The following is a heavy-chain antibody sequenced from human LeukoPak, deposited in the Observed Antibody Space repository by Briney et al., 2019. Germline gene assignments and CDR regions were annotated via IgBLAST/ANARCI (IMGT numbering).Heavy chain of an antibody. J-gene: IGHJ5*02. CDR1: GGSISSYY. D-gene: IGHD1-14*01. CDR2: IYYSGST. CDR3: ATEGTVRYFDP. V-gene: IGHV4-59*12. Sequence: PSETLSLTCTVSGGSISSYYWSWIRQPPGKGLEWIGYIYYSGSTNYNPSLKSRVTISVDTSKNQFSLNLHSVTAADTAVYCCATEGTVRYFDPWGQGTLVTVSS.